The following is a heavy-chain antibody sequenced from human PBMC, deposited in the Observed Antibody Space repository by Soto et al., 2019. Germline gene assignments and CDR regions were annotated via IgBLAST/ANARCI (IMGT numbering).Heavy chain of an antibody. V-gene: IGHV3-15*07. Sequence: EVQLVESGGGLVKPGGSLRLSCAASGFSFSNAWMNWVRQAPGEGLEWVGRIKTKTAGGTTHYAAPVNGRLTISRDDSKNTLYLQMNSLKTEDTAAYYCATEVASSESRRTDWGQGTLVTVSS. CDR1: GFSFSNAW. D-gene: IGHD3-22*01. CDR2: IKTKTAGGTT. CDR3: ATEVASSESRRTD. J-gene: IGHJ4*02.